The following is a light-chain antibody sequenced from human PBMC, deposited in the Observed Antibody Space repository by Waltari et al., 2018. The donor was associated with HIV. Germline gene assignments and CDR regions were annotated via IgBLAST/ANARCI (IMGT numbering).Light chain of an antibody. CDR3: GTWDSSLSVVV. V-gene: IGLV1-51*01. CDR1: RPNTGNDP. CDR2: DNN. J-gene: IGLJ2*01. Sequence: QSVLTQPPAVSAASTLLLTISCSRNRPNTGNDPATWYQQLPRTAPKLLIYDNNKRPSGIPARFSGSKSGTSATLCITGLQTADEADYYCGTWDSSLSVVVFGGGTKLTVL.